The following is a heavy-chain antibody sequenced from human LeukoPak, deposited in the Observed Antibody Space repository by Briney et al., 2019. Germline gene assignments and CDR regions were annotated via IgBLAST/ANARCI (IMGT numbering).Heavy chain of an antibody. CDR1: GFTFSSYW. D-gene: IGHD3-3*01. J-gene: IGHJ6*02. V-gene: IGHV3-74*01. CDR2: INSDGSST. CDR3: AREPPYDFWSGYPYDYYYYGMDV. Sequence: GGSLRLSCAASGFTFSSYWMHWVRQAPGKGLVWVSRINSDGSSTSYADSVKGRFTISRDNAKNTLYLQVNSLRAEDTAVYYCAREPPYDFWSGYPYDYYYYGMDVWGQGTTVTVSS.